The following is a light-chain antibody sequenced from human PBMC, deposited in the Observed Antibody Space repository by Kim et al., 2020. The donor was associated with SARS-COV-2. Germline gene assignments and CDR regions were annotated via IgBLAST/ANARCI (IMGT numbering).Light chain of an antibody. V-gene: IGKV1-5*03. J-gene: IGKJ2*01. CDR3: QQYSRTPYT. Sequence: SASVGDRVTITCRASQSSDYWLAWYQQKPGKAPKLLIYRASTLQSGVPSRFSGSGSETEFTLTISSLQPDDFATYYCQQYSRTPYTFGQGTKLEI. CDR2: RAS. CDR1: QSSDYW.